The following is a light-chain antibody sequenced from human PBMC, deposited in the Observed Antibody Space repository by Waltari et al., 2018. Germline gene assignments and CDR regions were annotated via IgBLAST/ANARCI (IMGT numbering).Light chain of an antibody. Sequence: DIVMTQSPLSLPVTPGEPASISCRSSQSLLHCTGHTYLAWYLQKPGQSPHLLIYWASNRASGVPDRFSGSGSGTDFTLKISRVEAEDVGVYYCMQTLQTPYTFGQGTKL. V-gene: IGKV2-28*01. J-gene: IGKJ2*01. CDR2: WAS. CDR3: MQTLQTPYT. CDR1: QSLLHCTGHTY.